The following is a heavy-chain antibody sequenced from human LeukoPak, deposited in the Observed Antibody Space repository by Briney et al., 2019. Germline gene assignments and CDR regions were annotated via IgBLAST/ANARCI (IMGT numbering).Heavy chain of an antibody. D-gene: IGHD1-26*01. Sequence: GGSLRLSCAASGFTFSSYSMNWVRQAPGKGLEWVSSISSSSSYIYYADSVKGRFTISRDNAKNSLYLQMNSLRAEDTAVYYCARDWGRVGVFDYWGQGTLVTVSS. CDR1: GFTFSSYS. CDR2: ISSSSSYI. V-gene: IGHV3-21*01. CDR3: ARDWGRVGVFDY. J-gene: IGHJ4*02.